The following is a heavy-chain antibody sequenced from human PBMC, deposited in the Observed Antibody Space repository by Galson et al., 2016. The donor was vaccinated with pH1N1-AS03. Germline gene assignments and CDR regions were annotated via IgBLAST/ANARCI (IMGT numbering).Heavy chain of an antibody. Sequence: SVKVSCKASGYTLTRYYMHWVRQAPGQGLEWMGIIDRSGGPTTYAPKFQGRITITTDTSTNTVYMELVSLRSEDTAVYFCARRFNFDYWGQGTLVTVSS. V-gene: IGHV1-46*01. J-gene: IGHJ4*02. D-gene: IGHD3-16*01. CDR2: IDRSGGPT. CDR3: ARRFNFDY. CDR1: GYTLTRYY.